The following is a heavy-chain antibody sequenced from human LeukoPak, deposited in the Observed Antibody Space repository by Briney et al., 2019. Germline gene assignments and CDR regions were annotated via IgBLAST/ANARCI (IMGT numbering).Heavy chain of an antibody. Sequence: ASVKVSCNASGYTFTSYYMHWVRQAPGQGLEWMGIINPSGGSTSYAQKFQGRVTMTRDTSTSTVYMELSSLRSEDTAVYYCARGDYYDSSGYYSAFDYWGQGTLVTVSS. J-gene: IGHJ4*02. CDR1: GYTFTSYY. D-gene: IGHD3-22*01. CDR3: ARGDYYDSSGYYSAFDY. CDR2: INPSGGST. V-gene: IGHV1-46*01.